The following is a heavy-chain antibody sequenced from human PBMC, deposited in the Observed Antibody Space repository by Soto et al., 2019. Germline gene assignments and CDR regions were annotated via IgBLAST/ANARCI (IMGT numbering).Heavy chain of an antibody. CDR1: GGFLSESY. CDR3: VRIRYQLPSSVLWLDP. V-gene: IGHV4-34*01. Sequence: DGLSLTCAVYGGFLSESYWTGIRQPPGKGLEWIGEINHVGGTNYNPSLKSRVTMSVDTSQNQFSLRLISVTAADTAMYFCVRIRYQLPSSVLWLDPWGQGTPVTVSS. D-gene: IGHD3-16*01. J-gene: IGHJ5*02. CDR2: INHVGGT.